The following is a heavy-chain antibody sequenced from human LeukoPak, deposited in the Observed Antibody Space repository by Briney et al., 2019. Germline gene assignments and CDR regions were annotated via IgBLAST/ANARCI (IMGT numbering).Heavy chain of an antibody. D-gene: IGHD5-24*01. CDR2: INPSGGST. Sequence: XSVKVSCKASGYTFTSYYMHWVRQAPGQGLEWMGIINPSGGSTSYAQKFQGRVTMTRDTSTSTVYMELSSLRSEDTAVYYCASCLNSKDGYNRPLDYWGQGTLVTVSS. CDR3: ASCLNSKDGYNRPLDY. J-gene: IGHJ4*02. CDR1: GYTFTSYY. V-gene: IGHV1-46*01.